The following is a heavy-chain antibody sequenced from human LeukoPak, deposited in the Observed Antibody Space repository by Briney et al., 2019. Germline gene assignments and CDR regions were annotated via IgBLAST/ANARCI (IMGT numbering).Heavy chain of an antibody. Sequence: HPGGSLRLSCEGSAFIFSGHWMNWVRQTPGKGLEWVASIKEDGSERQYVDSVKGRFSISRDNTKGSLFLQLNSLRAEDTAVYYCAKDGGLWVSAHWGDSWGRGTLVTVSS. J-gene: IGHJ4*02. V-gene: IGHV3-7*03. CDR2: IKEDGSER. D-gene: IGHD7-27*01. CDR1: AFIFSGHW. CDR3: AKDGGLWVSAHWGDS.